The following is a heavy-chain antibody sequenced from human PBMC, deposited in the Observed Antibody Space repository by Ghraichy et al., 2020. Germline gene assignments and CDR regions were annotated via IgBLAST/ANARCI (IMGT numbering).Heavy chain of an antibody. V-gene: IGHV4-34*01. CDR1: GGSFSDYF. D-gene: IGHD6-13*01. J-gene: IGHJ3*01. Sequence: SETLSLTCAVFGGSFSDYFWSWIRQPPGKGLEWIGEINHSGSTKYNPSLKSRVTISVDTSKNQFSLKLNSVMAADTAVYYCARYSSNSYDDAFDSWGRGTLVTVSS. CDR3: ARYSSNSYDDAFDS. CDR2: INHSGST.